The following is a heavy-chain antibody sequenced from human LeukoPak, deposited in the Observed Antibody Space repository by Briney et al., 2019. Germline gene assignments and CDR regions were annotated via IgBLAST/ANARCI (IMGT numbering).Heavy chain of an antibody. CDR1: GVSISSYY. CDR2: AYYLGNT. J-gene: IGHJ3*02. CDR3: AGAYFDFRRGGAFDI. D-gene: IGHD3-3*01. Sequence: SETLSLTCSVSGVSISSYYWSWIRQSPGKGLEWIGRAYYLGNTNYSPSLRSRVIISVDMSKNQFSLTLNSMTAADTAVYYCAGAYFDFRRGGAFDIWGQGTIVTVSS. V-gene: IGHV4-59*05.